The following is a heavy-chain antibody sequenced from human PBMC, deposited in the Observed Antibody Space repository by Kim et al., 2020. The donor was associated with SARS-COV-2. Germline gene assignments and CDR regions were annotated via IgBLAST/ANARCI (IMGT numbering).Heavy chain of an antibody. CDR3: SRGLTGLYYYDSSGIFDY. CDR2: IYYSGST. CDR1: GGSISSYY. V-gene: IGHV4-59*01. Sequence: SETLSLTCTVSGGSISSYYWSWIRQPPGKGLEWIGYIYYSGSTNYNPSLKSRVTISVDTSKNQFSLKLSSVTAADTAVYYFSRGLTGLYYYDSSGIFDY. D-gene: IGHD3-22*01. J-gene: IGHJ4*01.